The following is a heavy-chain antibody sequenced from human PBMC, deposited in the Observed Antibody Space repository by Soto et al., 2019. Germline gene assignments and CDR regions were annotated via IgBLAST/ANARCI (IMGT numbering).Heavy chain of an antibody. J-gene: IGHJ5*02. CDR1: GFTFSSYS. CDR2: ISSSSTYI. Sequence: EVQLVESGGGLVKPGGSLRLSCAASGFTFSSYSMNWVRQAPGKGLEWVSSISSSSTYIYYADSVKGRFTISRDNAKNSLYLQMNSLRAEDTALYYCVVIGVVAATHWFDPWGQGTLVTVSS. CDR3: VVIGVVAATHWFDP. D-gene: IGHD2-15*01. V-gene: IGHV3-21*01.